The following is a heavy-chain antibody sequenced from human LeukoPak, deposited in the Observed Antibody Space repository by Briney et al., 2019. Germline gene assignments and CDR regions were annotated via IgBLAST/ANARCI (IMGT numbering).Heavy chain of an antibody. J-gene: IGHJ3*02. CDR2: ISYDGSNK. Sequence: GGSLRLSCAASGFTFSSYAMHWVRQAPGKGLEWVAVISYDGSNKYYADSVKGRFTTSRDNSKNTLYLQMNSLRAEDTAVYYCARAQGEYYYDSSGPWEDAFDIWGQGTMVTVSS. CDR3: ARAQGEYYYDSSGPWEDAFDI. D-gene: IGHD3-22*01. V-gene: IGHV3-30*01. CDR1: GFTFSSYA.